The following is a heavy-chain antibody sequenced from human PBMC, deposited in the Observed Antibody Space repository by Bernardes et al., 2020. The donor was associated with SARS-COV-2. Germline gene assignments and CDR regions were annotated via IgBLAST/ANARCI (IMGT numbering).Heavy chain of an antibody. J-gene: IGHJ4*02. V-gene: IGHV3-30*18. CDR3: SKTPPSTVTTEPYFFDS. Sequence: WGSLRLSCVASGFTFSSFGMHWVRQAPRKGLEWVAVIAYDGSRKYYADSVKGRFTISRDNSKNTLFLEMDSLRSEDSAVYYCSKTPPSTVTTEPYFFDSWGQGTLVTVSS. CDR2: IAYDGSRK. D-gene: IGHD4-17*01. CDR1: GFTFSSFG.